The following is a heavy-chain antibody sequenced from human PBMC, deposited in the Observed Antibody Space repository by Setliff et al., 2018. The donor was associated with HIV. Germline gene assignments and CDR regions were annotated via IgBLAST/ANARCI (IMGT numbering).Heavy chain of an antibody. Sequence: PGGSLRLSCAGSGFTFRGYSINWVRQAPGKGLEWVSSISSGGNYKYYRDSVKGRFTVSRDNGKNSLYLQMDSLRVEDTAVYYCVRGHCNSDTCWFGPWGQGTLVTVSS. CDR3: VRGHCNSDTCWFGP. D-gene: IGHD1-26*01. CDR2: ISSGGNYK. V-gene: IGHV3-21*06. CDR1: GFTFRGYS. J-gene: IGHJ5*02.